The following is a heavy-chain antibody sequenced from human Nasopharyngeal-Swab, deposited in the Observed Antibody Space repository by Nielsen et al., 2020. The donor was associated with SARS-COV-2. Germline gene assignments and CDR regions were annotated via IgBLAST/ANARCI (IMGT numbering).Heavy chain of an antibody. J-gene: IGHJ6*02. V-gene: IGHV1-18*01. Sequence: ASVKVSCKASGYTFTSYDISWVRQAPGQGLEWMGWISAYNGNTNYAQKLQGRVTMTTDTSTSTAYMELRSLRSDDTAVYYCARRWLRDYYYYGMDVWGQGTTVTVSS. CDR2: ISAYNGNT. CDR1: GYTFTSYD. D-gene: IGHD5-12*01. CDR3: ARRWLRDYYYYGMDV.